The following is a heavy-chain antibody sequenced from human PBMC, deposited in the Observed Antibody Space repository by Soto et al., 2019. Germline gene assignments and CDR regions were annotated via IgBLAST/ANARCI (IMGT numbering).Heavy chain of an antibody. CDR3: ARGLYGGNVDD. CDR2: IHHSGTT. V-gene: IGHV4-38-2*01. CDR1: DSFINRIYY. D-gene: IGHD4-17*01. J-gene: IGHJ4*02. Sequence: SETVSVTCGVSDSFINRIYYWLWFRQPPGKGLEWIGAIHHSGTTYYTPLRKSRVTIAMDTSKNHFSLGLSSVTAADTAKYYCARGLYGGNVDDWGQGTPVTVSS.